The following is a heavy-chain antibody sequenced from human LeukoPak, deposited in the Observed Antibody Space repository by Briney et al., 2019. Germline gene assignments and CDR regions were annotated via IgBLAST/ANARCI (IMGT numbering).Heavy chain of an antibody. CDR2: MNPNSGNT. D-gene: IGHD6-19*01. CDR1: GSTFTSYD. CDR3: ARDSSGWYWTWFDP. J-gene: IGHJ5*02. V-gene: IGHV1-8*01. Sequence: GASVKVSCKAFGSTFTSYDINWVRQATGQGLEWMGWMNPNSGNTGYAQKFQGRVTMTRNTSISTAYMELSSLRSEDTAVYYCARDSSGWYWTWFDPWGQGTLVTVSS.